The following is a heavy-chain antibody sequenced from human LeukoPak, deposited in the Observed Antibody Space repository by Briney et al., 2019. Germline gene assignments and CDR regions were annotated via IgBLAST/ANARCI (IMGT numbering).Heavy chain of an antibody. Sequence: HPGGSLRLSCAASGFTFSNYSMNWVRQAPGKGLEWVLYISSSGSTIYYGDSVKGRFTISRDNSKNTLYLQMNSLRAEDTAVYYCAKDLMESSSSLKVDYWGQGTLVTVSS. CDR3: AKDLMESSSSLKVDY. V-gene: IGHV3-48*01. D-gene: IGHD6-6*01. CDR2: ISSSGSTI. J-gene: IGHJ4*02. CDR1: GFTFSNYS.